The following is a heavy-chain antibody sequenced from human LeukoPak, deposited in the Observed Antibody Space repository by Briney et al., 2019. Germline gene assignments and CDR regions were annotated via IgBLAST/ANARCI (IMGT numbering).Heavy chain of an antibody. D-gene: IGHD3-10*01. CDR3: ARGARITMVRGVIITHDY. Sequence: PGRSLRLSCAASGFTFSSYAMHWVRQAPGKGLEWVAVISYDGSNKYYADSVKGRFTISRDNSKNTLYLQMNSLRAEDTAVYYCARGARITMVRGVIITHDYWGQGTLVTVSS. CDR1: GFTFSSYA. CDR2: ISYDGSNK. J-gene: IGHJ4*02. V-gene: IGHV3-30-3*01.